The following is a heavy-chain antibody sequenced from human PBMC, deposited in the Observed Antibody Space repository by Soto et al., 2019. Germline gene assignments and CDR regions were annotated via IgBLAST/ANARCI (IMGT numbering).Heavy chain of an antibody. CDR1: GFNFDNYA. CDR2: ISWEGGSI. Sequence: SLRLSCAASGFNFDNYAMHWVRQSPGKGLEWVSGISWEGGSIGYADSVKGRFTISRDNAKNSLYLQMNSLRAEDTAVYYCARSLGQVGYYYYGMDVWGQGTTVTVSS. V-gene: IGHV3-9*01. D-gene: IGHD1-26*01. J-gene: IGHJ6*02. CDR3: ARSLGQVGYYYYGMDV.